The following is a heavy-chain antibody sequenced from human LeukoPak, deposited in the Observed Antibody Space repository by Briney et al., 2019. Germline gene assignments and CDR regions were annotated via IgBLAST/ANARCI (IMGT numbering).Heavy chain of an antibody. CDR2: IRYDATNK. D-gene: IGHD3-16*01. Sequence: GGSLRLSCTASGFTFSSYGIHWVRQAPGKGLEWVAFIRYDATNKYYADSVKGRFTMSRDNSKNTLYLQMNSLRVEDTAVYYCAKDKIWGEDYFDYWGQGTLVTVSS. CDR3: AKDKIWGEDYFDY. CDR1: GFTFSSYG. V-gene: IGHV3-30*02. J-gene: IGHJ4*02.